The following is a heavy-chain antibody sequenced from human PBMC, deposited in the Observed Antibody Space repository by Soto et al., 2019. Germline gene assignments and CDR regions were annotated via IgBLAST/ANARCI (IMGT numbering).Heavy chain of an antibody. CDR3: ARVGRYSYGYGLYYYGMDV. CDR2: ISSSSSYI. J-gene: IGHJ6*02. V-gene: IGHV3-21*01. D-gene: IGHD5-18*01. CDR1: GFTFSSYS. Sequence: GGSLRLSCAASGFTFSSYSMNWGRQAPGKGLEWVSSISSSSSYIYYAGSVKGRFTISRDNAKNSLYLQMNSLRAEDTAVYYCARVGRYSYGYGLYYYGMDVWGQGTTVTVSS.